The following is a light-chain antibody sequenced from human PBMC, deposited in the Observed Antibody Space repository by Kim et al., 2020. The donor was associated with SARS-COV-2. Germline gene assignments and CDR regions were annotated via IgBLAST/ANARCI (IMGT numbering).Light chain of an antibody. Sequence: DIQMTQSPSSLSASVGDRVTITCRASPGISNYLAWYQQKSGKIPKLLIYAASTLQSGVPSRFSGCGSGTDFTLTISSLQPEDVATYYCQRYNTAQVTFGGGTKVDIK. CDR2: AAS. CDR3: QRYNTAQVT. V-gene: IGKV1-27*01. CDR1: PGISNY. J-gene: IGKJ4*01.